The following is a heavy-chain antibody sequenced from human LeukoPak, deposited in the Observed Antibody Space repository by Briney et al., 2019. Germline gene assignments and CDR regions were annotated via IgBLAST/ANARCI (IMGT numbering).Heavy chain of an antibody. CDR2: VSYDGGHK. CDR3: AAEYCSGATCYTGHSGHDY. Sequence: PGGSLRLSCTASGFTFSSYAMHWVRQVPGEGLEWVAVVSYDGGHKFYADSVKGRFTISRDTSSNTLYLQMNSLRGEDSAVYYCAAEYCSGATCYTGHSGHDYWGQGTLVTVSS. D-gene: IGHD2-15*01. CDR1: GFTFSSYA. J-gene: IGHJ4*02. V-gene: IGHV3-30*04.